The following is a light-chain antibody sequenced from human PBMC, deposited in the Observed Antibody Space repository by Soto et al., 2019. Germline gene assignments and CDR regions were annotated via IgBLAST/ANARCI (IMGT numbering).Light chain of an antibody. CDR2: DAY. CDR1: QSVSSSY. CDR3: KHYGSSWLT. Sequence: EIVLTQSPGTLSLSPGERATLSCGASQSVSSSYLAWYQQKPGLAPRLLIYDAYSRATGIQDRFSGSGSGTDFTLTIRRLEPEDFAVYYCKHYGSSWLTFGQGTKVDIK. V-gene: IGKV3D-20*01. J-gene: IGKJ1*01.